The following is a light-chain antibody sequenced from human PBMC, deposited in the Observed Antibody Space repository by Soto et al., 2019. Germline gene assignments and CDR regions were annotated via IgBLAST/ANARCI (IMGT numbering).Light chain of an antibody. V-gene: IGLV2-14*01. CDR1: SSDFGYYNY. J-gene: IGLJ1*01. CDR3: SSYTTGSTYV. Sequence: QSALTQPASVSGSPGQSITSSCTGTSSDFGYYNYVSWYQQHPGKAPKLMIFEVSNRPSGVSNRFSGSKSGSTASLTISGLQAEDEADYYCSSYTTGSTYVFGPGTKVTVL. CDR2: EVS.